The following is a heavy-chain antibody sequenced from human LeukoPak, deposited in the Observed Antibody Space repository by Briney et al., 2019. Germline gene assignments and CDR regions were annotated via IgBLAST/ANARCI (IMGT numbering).Heavy chain of an antibody. Sequence: GGSLRLSCAASGCTFSSYSMNWVRQAPGKGLEWVSSISSSSSYIYYADSVKGRFTISRNNAKNSLYLQMNSLRAEDTAVYYCARDTRADCSGGSCYSDLGWFDPWGQGTLVTVSS. D-gene: IGHD2-15*01. CDR2: ISSSSSYI. J-gene: IGHJ5*02. V-gene: IGHV3-21*01. CDR3: ARDTRADCSGGSCYSDLGWFDP. CDR1: GCTFSSYS.